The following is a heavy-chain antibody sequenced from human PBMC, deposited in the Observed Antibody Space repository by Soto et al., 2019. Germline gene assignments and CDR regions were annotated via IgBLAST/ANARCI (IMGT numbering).Heavy chain of an antibody. CDR2: IIPIFGTA. J-gene: IGHJ6*02. CDR3: AREFLTMVRGVITPYYYGMDV. V-gene: IGHV1-69*13. D-gene: IGHD3-10*01. CDR1: GYTLNTYY. Sequence: ASVKVSCKSSGYTLNTYYLHWVRQAPGQGLEWMGRIIPIFGTANYAQKFQGRVTITADESTSTAYMELSSLRSEDTAVYYCAREFLTMVRGVITPYYYGMDVWGQGTTVTVSS.